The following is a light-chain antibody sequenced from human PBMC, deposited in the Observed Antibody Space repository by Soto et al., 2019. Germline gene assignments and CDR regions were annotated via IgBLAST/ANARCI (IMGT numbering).Light chain of an antibody. Sequence: IVLTQSPGTLSLSPGERATLSCRASQSVSSSYLAWYQQKPGQAPRLLIYGASSRATGIPDRFSGSGSGTDFPLTISRLAPEDFAVYYCQQYGSTVTFGQGTKLEIK. CDR1: QSVSSSY. J-gene: IGKJ2*01. V-gene: IGKV3-20*01. CDR2: GAS. CDR3: QQYGSTVT.